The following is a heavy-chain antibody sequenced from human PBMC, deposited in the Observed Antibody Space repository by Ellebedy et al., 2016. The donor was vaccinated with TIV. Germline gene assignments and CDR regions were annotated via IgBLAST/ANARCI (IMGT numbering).Heavy chain of an antibody. J-gene: IGHJ4*02. D-gene: IGHD3-10*02. CDR2: IYSGGNT. CDR3: ARGVFGEFLDY. CDR1: GFTVSSNY. V-gene: IGHV3-53*01. Sequence: GGSLRLSXAASGFTVSSNYMSWVRPAPGKGLEWVSVIYSGGNTYYADSVRGRFTVPRDNSKNTLYLQMNSLRAEDTAVYYCARGVFGEFLDYWGQGTLVTVSS.